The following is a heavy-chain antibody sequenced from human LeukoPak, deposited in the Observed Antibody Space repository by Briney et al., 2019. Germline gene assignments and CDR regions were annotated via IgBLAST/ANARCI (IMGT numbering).Heavy chain of an antibody. V-gene: IGHV1-18*01. CDR1: GYTFTSYG. Sequence: ASVKVSCKASGYTFTSYGISWVRQAPGQGLEWMGWISAYNGNTNYAQKLQGRVTMTTDTSTSTAYMELRSLRSDDTAVYYCARGEGYYDSSGYYHKRYYFDYWGQGTLVTVSS. CDR3: ARGEGYYDSSGYYHKRYYFDY. D-gene: IGHD3-22*01. J-gene: IGHJ4*02. CDR2: ISAYNGNT.